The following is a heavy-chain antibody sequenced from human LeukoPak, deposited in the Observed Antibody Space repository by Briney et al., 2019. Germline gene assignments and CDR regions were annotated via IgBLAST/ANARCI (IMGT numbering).Heavy chain of an antibody. J-gene: IGHJ4*02. V-gene: IGHV1-8*03. CDR2: MNPNSGNT. CDR3: ARAGYSSSFSDFDY. Sequence: ASVKVSCKASGYTFTSYDINWVRQATGQGLEWMGWMNPNSGNTGYAQKFQGRVTITRNTSISTAYMELSSLRSEDTAVYYCARAGYSSSFSDFDYWGQGTLVTASS. D-gene: IGHD6-13*01. CDR1: GYTFTSYD.